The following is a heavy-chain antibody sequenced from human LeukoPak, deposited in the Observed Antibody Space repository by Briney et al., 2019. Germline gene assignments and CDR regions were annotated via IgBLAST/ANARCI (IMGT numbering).Heavy chain of an antibody. Sequence: GRSLRLSCAASGFAFSSYGMHWVRQAPGKGLEWVAVIWYDGSNKYYADSVKGRFTISRDNSKNTLYLQMKSLRAEDAAVYYCARDIGLEDVWGKGTTVTVSS. D-gene: IGHD2-15*01. CDR1: GFAFSSYG. J-gene: IGHJ6*04. CDR3: ARDIGLEDV. V-gene: IGHV3-33*01. CDR2: IWYDGSNK.